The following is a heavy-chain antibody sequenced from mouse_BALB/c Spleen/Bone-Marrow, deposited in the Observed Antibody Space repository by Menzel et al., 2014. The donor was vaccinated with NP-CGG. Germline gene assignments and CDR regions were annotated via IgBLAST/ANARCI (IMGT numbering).Heavy chain of an antibody. V-gene: IGHV14-4*02. CDR3: NAQNYGYGAWFAY. J-gene: IGHJ3*01. CDR2: IDPENGDT. D-gene: IGHD1-2*01. Sequence: VQLQQSGAELVRSGASVKLSCTASGFNIKDYYMHWVKQRPEQGLEWIGWIDPENGDTEYAPKFQGKATITADTSSNKAYLQLSSLTSEDTAVYYCNAQNYGYGAWFAYWGQGTLVTVSA. CDR1: GFNIKDYY.